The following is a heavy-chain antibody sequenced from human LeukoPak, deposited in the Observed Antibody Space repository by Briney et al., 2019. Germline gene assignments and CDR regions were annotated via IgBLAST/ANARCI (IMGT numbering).Heavy chain of an antibody. CDR3: ARVHSSSWYELSYYYYYYMDV. V-gene: IGHV3-7*01. J-gene: IGHJ6*03. CDR1: GFTFSSYW. D-gene: IGHD6-13*01. Sequence: PGGSLRLSCAASGFTFSSYWMSWVRQAPGKGLEWVANIKQDGSEKYYVDSVKGRFTISRDNAKNSLYLQMNSLRAEDTAVYYCARVHSSSWYELSYYYYYYMDVWGKGTTVTVSS. CDR2: IKQDGSEK.